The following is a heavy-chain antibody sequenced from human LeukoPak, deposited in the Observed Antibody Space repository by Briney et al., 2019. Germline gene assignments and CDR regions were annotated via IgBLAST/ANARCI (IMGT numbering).Heavy chain of an antibody. V-gene: IGHV1-2*02. J-gene: IGHJ4*02. Sequence: ASVKVSCKASGYTFTGYYMHWVRQAPGQGLEWMGWINPNSGGTNYAQKFQGRVTMTRDTSISTAYMELIRLRSDDTAVYYCARDSELLWFGEFGDYWGQGTLVTVSS. CDR1: GYTFTGYY. D-gene: IGHD3-10*01. CDR2: INPNSGGT. CDR3: ARDSELLWFGEFGDY.